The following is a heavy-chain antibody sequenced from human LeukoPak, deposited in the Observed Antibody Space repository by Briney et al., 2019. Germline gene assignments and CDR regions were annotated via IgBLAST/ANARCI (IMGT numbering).Heavy chain of an antibody. CDR2: IRGSGGST. Sequence: GGSLRLSCAAPGFTFSSYTMSWVPQAPRQGLDWASPIRGSGGSTYYADSVKGRFTISRDNSKNTLYLQMNSLRAEDTAVYYCAKNKDSSGYYDTIDYWGQGTLVTVSS. CDR3: AKNKDSSGYYDTIDY. D-gene: IGHD3-22*01. V-gene: IGHV3-23*01. CDR1: GFTFSSYT. J-gene: IGHJ4*02.